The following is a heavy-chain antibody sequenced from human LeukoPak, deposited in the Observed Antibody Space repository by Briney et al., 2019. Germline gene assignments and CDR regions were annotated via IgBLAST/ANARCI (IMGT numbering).Heavy chain of an antibody. CDR2: ISAYNGNT. J-gene: IGHJ6*03. V-gene: IGHV1-18*01. CDR1: GYTLTSYG. D-gene: IGHD5-12*01. Sequence: ASVKVSCKASGYTLTSYGISWVRQAPGQGLEWMGWISAYNGNTNYAQKLQGRVTMTTDTSTSTAYMELRSLRSDDTAVYYCARGGYSGFTHYYYMDVWGKGTTVTISS. CDR3: ARGGYSGFTHYYYMDV.